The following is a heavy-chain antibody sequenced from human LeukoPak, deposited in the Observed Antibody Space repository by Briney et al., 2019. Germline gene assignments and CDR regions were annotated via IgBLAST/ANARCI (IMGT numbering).Heavy chain of an antibody. CDR1: GGSFSGYY. CDR2: INHSGST. D-gene: IGHD3-3*01. J-gene: IGHJ5*02. Sequence: PSETLSLTCAVYGGSFSGYYWSWIRQPPGKGLEWIGSINHSGSTYYNPSLKSRVTISIDTSKNQFSLKLNSVTAADTAVYYCARIYDPWGQGTLVTVSA. CDR3: ARIYDP. V-gene: IGHV4-34*01.